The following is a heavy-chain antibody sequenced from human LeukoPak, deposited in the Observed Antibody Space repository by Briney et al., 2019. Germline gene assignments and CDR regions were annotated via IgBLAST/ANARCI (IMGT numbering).Heavy chain of an antibody. CDR3: ARWSGSTVTTKQAFDI. CDR1: GGTFNNSA. V-gene: IGHV1-69*05. Sequence: SVKVSCKTSGGTFNNSAISWVRQAPGQGLEWLGGIMPLFGTAGYAQKFQGRVTMTRNTSINTAYMELSSLRSEDTAVYYCARWSGSTVTTKQAFDIWGQGTMVTVSS. D-gene: IGHD4-17*01. CDR2: IMPLFGTA. J-gene: IGHJ3*02.